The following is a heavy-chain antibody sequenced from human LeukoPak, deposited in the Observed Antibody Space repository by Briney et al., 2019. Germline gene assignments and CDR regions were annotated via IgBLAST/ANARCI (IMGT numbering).Heavy chain of an antibody. J-gene: IGHJ4*02. D-gene: IGHD5-24*01. V-gene: IGHV1-2*04. CDR1: GYTFTGYY. CDR2: INPNSGGT. CDR3: ARVVGGLQPYFDY. Sequence: ASVKVSCKASGYTFTGYYMHWVRQAPGQGLEWMGWINPNSGGTNYAQKFQGWVTMTRDTSTSTVYMELSSLRSEDTAVYYCARVVGGLQPYFDYWGQGTLVTISS.